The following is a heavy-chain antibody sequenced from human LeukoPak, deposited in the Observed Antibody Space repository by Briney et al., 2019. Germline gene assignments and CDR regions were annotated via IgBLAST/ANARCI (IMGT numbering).Heavy chain of an antibody. Sequence: GGSLRLSCAASGFTFSSYSMNWVRQAPGKGLEWVSSISSSNYIYYADSVKGRFTISRDNAKNSLSLQMNSLRAEDTAVYYCAKDPRYCSSTSCPGDWGQGTLVTVSS. CDR1: GFTFSSYS. D-gene: IGHD2-2*01. J-gene: IGHJ4*02. CDR2: ISSSNYI. CDR3: AKDPRYCSSTSCPGD. V-gene: IGHV3-21*01.